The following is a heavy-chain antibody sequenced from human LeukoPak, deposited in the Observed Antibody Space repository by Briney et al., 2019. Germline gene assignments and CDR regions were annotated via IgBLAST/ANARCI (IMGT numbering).Heavy chain of an antibody. V-gene: IGHV3-30*04. Sequence: GGSLRLSCAASGFTFSSYAMHWARQAPGKGLEWVAVISYDGSNKYYADSVKGRFTISRDNSKNTLYLQMNSLRAEDTAVYYCARGGYCSGGSCYSGRFGWFDPWGQGTLVTVSS. J-gene: IGHJ5*02. D-gene: IGHD2-15*01. CDR2: ISYDGSNK. CDR1: GFTFSSYA. CDR3: ARGGYCSGGSCYSGRFGWFDP.